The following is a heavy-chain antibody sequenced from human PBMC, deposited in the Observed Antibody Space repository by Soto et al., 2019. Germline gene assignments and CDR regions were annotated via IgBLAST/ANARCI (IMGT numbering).Heavy chain of an antibody. Sequence: ASVKVSCKASGYTFTSYDINWVRQATGQGLEWMGWMNPNSGNTGYAQKFQGRVTMTRNTSISTAYMELSSLRSEDTAVYYCARHNDFRSGTVPSAYGMDVWGQGTTVTVSS. D-gene: IGHD3-3*01. CDR1: GYTFTSYD. CDR3: ARHNDFRSGTVPSAYGMDV. J-gene: IGHJ6*02. V-gene: IGHV1-8*01. CDR2: MNPNSGNT.